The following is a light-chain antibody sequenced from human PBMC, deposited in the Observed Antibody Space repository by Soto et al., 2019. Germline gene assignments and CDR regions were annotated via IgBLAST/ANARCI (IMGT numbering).Light chain of an antibody. CDR2: GAS. J-gene: IGKJ1*01. CDR3: QQYGGSTGT. V-gene: IGKV3-20*01. CDR1: QSVGSSY. Sequence: EIVLTQSPGTLSLSPGERATPSCRASQSVGSSYLAWYQQKPGQAPRLLIYGASSRATGIPDRFSGSGSGTDFTLTISRLEPEDFAVYFCQQYGGSTGTFGQGTKVEIK.